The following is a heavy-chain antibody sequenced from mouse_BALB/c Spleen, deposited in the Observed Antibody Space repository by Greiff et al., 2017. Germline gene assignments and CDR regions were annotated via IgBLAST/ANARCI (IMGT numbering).Heavy chain of an antibody. J-gene: IGHJ2*01. CDR3: ARGYYGSSYLFDY. CDR1: GFTFSDYY. D-gene: IGHD1-1*01. V-gene: IGHV5-4*02. CDR2: ISDGGSYT. Sequence: EVKLMESGGGLVKPGGSLKLSCAASGFTFSDYYMYWVCQTPEKRLEWVATISDGGSYTYYPDSVKGRFTISRDNAKNNLYLQMSSLKSEDTAMYYCARGYYGSSYLFDYWGQGTTLTVAS.